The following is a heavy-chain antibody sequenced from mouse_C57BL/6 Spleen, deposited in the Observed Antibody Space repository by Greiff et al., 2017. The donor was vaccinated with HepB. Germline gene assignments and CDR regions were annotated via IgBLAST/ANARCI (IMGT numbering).Heavy chain of an antibody. V-gene: IGHV7-3*01. J-gene: IGHJ3*01. D-gene: IGHD1-1*01. CDR3: ARYGSSSPWFAY. Sequence: VQLQQSGGGLVQPGGSLSLSCAASGFTFNDYYMSWVRQPPGKALEWLGFIRNKANGYTTEYSESVKGRFTIARDTSQSILYLKMNALRAEDSATYYCARYGSSSPWFAYWGQGTLVTVSA. CDR1: GFTFNDYY. CDR2: IRNKANGYTT.